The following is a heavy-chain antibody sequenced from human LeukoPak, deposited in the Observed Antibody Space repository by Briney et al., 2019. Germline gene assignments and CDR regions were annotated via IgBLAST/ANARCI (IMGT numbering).Heavy chain of an antibody. J-gene: IGHJ5*02. D-gene: IGHD2-21*02. CDR2: INAGNGNT. CDR1: GYTFTSYA. CDR3: ARTPLGAYCGGDCYSNTYNWFDP. V-gene: IGHV1-3*01. Sequence: AASVKVSCKASGYTFTSYAMHWVRQAPGQRLEWMGWINAGNGNTKYSQKFQGRVTITRDTSASTAYMELSSLRSEDTAVYYCARTPLGAYCGGDCYSNTYNWFDPWGQGTLVTVSS.